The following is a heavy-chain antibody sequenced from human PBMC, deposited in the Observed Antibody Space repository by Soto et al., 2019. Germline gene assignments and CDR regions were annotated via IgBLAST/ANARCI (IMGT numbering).Heavy chain of an antibody. V-gene: IGHV4-34*01. D-gene: IGHD2-15*01. CDR1: GGSFSAYY. Sequence: SETLSLTCAVSGGSFSAYYWTWIRQPPGRGLEWIGEIDHSGSTNYNPSLEGRVTMSIDTAKNRFSLNVASVTAADTAVYYCVRGLRYSGMDVWGQGTTVTVSS. CDR2: IDHSGST. J-gene: IGHJ6*02. CDR3: VRGLRYSGMDV.